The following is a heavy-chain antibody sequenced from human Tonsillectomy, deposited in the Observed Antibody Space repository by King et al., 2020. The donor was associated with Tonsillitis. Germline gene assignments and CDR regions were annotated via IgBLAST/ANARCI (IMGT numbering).Heavy chain of an antibody. V-gene: IGHV3-7*04. CDR2: INEDGSVI. J-gene: IGHJ3*02. Sequence: VQLVESGGGLVQPGGSLRLSCAASGFTFSSSWMAWVRQTPGKELQWVGNINEDGSVINYVGSVKGRFTIVRDNSKNSLYLQMKSLRAEDTAMYFCSRDWAYDAFDIWGQGTLVIVSS. CDR3: SRDWAYDAFDI. CDR1: GFTFSSSW. D-gene: IGHD3-16*01.